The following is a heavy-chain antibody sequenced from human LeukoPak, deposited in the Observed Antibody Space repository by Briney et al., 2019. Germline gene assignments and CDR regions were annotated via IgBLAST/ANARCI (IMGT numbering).Heavy chain of an antibody. CDR2: IHFGGTT. J-gene: IGHJ4*02. D-gene: IGHD4-23*01. V-gene: IGHV3-53*01. Sequence: GGSLRLSCAASGFTVSTSYMSWVRQAPGKGLEWVSAIHFGGTTYYADSVKGRFTVSRDNSKNTLYLRMNSLRAEDTALYYCARDGSRWPFEYWGQGTLVTVSS. CDR3: ARDGSRWPFEY. CDR1: GFTVSTSY.